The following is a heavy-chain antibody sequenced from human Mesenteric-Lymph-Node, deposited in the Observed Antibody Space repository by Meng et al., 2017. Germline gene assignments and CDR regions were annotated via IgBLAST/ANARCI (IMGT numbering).Heavy chain of an antibody. Sequence: GESLKISCAASGFTFSSYAMSWVRQAPGQGLEWMGIINPSGGSTSYAQKFQGRVTMTRDTSTSTVYMELSSLRSEDTAVYYCARESRIAAAGTYYYGMDVWGQGTTVTVSS. V-gene: IGHV1-46*01. J-gene: IGHJ6*02. CDR2: INPSGGST. D-gene: IGHD6-13*01. CDR1: GFTFSSYA. CDR3: ARESRIAAAGTYYYGMDV.